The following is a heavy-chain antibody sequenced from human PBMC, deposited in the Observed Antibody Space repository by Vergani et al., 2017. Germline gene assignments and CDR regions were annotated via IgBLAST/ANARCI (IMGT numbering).Heavy chain of an antibody. V-gene: IGHV1-69*01. CDR2: IIPILGTA. Sequence: QVKLVQSGAEVKKPGSSVKVSCKASGGTFSRDAISWVRPAPGQGLEWMGGIIPILGTANYAQKFQGGVTITADESPSTAYMERSRLRSEDTAVYYCARAGTYGSXTSCRSNYYYYMDVWGKGTTVTVSS. D-gene: IGHD2-2*01. CDR3: ARAGTYGSXTSCRSNYYYYMDV. CDR1: GGTFSRDA. J-gene: IGHJ6*03.